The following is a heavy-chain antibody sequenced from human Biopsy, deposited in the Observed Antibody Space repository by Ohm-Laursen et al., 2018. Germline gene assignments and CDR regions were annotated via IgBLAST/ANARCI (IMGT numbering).Heavy chain of an antibody. J-gene: IGHJ6*02. CDR3: ATSGAADSWGNYYGMDV. D-gene: IGHD3-16*01. Sequence: SLRLSCAASGFAFNLYEMNWVRQAPGKGMEWISYIYGGGSPVSYPDSVKGRFTISRDNAKNSLSLQMNSLRGDDTAVYYCATSGAADSWGNYYGMDVWGQGTTVTVSS. V-gene: IGHV3-48*03. CDR2: IYGGGSPV. CDR1: GFAFNLYE.